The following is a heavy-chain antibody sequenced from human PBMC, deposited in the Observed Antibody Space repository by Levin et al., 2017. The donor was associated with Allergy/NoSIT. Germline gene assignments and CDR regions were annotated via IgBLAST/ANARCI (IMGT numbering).Heavy chain of an antibody. V-gene: IGHV3-30*18. CDR1: GKTFSSNA. J-gene: IGHJ4*02. CDR2: ISSDGTTK. Sequence: LSLTCAASGKTFSSNAMHWVRQAPGKGLEWVAVISSDGTTKYYADFVKGRFTISRDNSKNTLYLQMNSLTAEDTAVYYCAKSKENDYVWGSSPDYWGQGTLVTVSS. CDR3: AKSKENDYVWGSSPDY. D-gene: IGHD3-16*01.